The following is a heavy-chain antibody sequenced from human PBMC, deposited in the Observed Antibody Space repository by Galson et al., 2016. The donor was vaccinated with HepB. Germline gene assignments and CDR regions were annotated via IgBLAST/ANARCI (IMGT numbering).Heavy chain of an antibody. Sequence: SVKVSCKASGGTFSDYSVTGVRQAPGPGLEWMGKIIPILNLTNYPQKFQGRVTITADKSTHTSSMELTSLRSGDTAVYYCARGTGDQVGAKGYYFYMDVWGKGTTVIVSS. CDR3: ARGTGDQVGAKGYYFYMDV. CDR2: IIPILNLT. D-gene: IGHD1-26*01. J-gene: IGHJ6*03. V-gene: IGHV1-69*04. CDR1: GGTFSDYS.